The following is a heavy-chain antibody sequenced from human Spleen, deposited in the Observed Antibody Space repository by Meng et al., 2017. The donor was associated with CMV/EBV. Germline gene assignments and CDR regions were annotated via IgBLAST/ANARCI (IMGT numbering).Heavy chain of an antibody. J-gene: IGHJ6*02. CDR1: GFTFRNYA. Sequence: GGSLRLSCAASGFTFRNYAIHWVRRAPGKGLEWVAAVSYDGTTEYFADSVKGRFTISRDNSKNTLYLQMNSLRAEDTAVYYCAREAGYSSGWYYYYGMDVWGQGTTVTVSS. CDR3: AREAGYSSGWYYYYGMDV. CDR2: VSYDGTTE. V-gene: IGHV3-30*04. D-gene: IGHD6-19*01.